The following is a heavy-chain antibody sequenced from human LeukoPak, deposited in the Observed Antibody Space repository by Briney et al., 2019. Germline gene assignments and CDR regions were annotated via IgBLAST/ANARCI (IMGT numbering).Heavy chain of an antibody. CDR1: GGSISSYY. D-gene: IGHD3-22*01. V-gene: IGHV4-4*07. CDR2: IYPSGST. CDR3: ARHFLDNSGYRGYYFDY. Sequence: SETLSLTCTVSGGSISSYYWSWIRQPAGKGLEWIGRIYPSGSTNYNPSLKSRVIMSVDTSTNQFSLKLTSVTAADTAVYYCARHFLDNSGYRGYYFDYWGQGTLVTVSS. J-gene: IGHJ4*02.